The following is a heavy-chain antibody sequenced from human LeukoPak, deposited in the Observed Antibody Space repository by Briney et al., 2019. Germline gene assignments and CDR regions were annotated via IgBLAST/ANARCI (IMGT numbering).Heavy chain of an antibody. CDR2: IIPIFGTA. V-gene: IGHV1-69*13. CDR1: GGTLSSYA. J-gene: IGHJ4*02. CDR3: ARGVNYGEHYYFDY. Sequence: GASVKVSCKASGGTLSSYAISWVRQAPGQGLEWMGGIIPIFGTANYAQKFQGRVTITADESTSTAYMELSSLRSEDTAVYYCARGVNYGEHYYFDYWGQGTLVTVSS. D-gene: IGHD4/OR15-4a*01.